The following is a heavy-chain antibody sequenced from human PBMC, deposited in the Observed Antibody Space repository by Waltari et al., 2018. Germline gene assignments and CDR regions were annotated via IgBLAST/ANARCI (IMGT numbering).Heavy chain of an antibody. CDR1: GFMFRSYA. D-gene: IGHD5-12*01. CDR2: VSGRDGRA. Sequence: EVQLVESGGGSVQPGGSLRLSCAASGFMFRSYAMSWVRQAPGKGLEGVSSVSGRDGRANYADAAKGRFTISRDNFKNTCLLEMNSLRADDAAVYYCAKDLGGYSGAHWYFDVWGRGTLVTVSS. J-gene: IGHJ2*01. V-gene: IGHV3-23*04. CDR3: AKDLGGYSGAHWYFDV.